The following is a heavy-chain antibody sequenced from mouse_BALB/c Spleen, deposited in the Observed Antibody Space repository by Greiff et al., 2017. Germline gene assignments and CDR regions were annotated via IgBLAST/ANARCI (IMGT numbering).Heavy chain of an antibody. D-gene: IGHD1-2*01. CDR2: IDPANGNT. CDR1: GFNIKDTY. J-gene: IGHJ1*01. V-gene: IGHV14-3*02. Sequence: VQLQQSGAELVKPGASVKLSCTASGFNIKDTYMHWVKQRPEQGLEWIGRIDPANGNTKYDPKFQGKASITADTSSNTAYLQLSSLTSEDTAVYYCARCTTAYWYFDVWGGGTTVTVSS. CDR3: ARCTTAYWYFDV.